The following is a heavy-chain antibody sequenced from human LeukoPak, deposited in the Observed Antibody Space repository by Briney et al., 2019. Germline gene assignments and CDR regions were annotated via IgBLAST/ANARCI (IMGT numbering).Heavy chain of an antibody. CDR2: INHSGST. CDR3: ARGSRYCSSTSCFRGTAPRWFDL. V-gene: IGHV4-34*01. J-gene: IGHJ5*02. Sequence: TSETLSLTCAVYGGSFSGYYWSWIRQPPGKGLEWIGEINHSGSTNYNPSLKSRVTISVDTSKNQFSLKLSSVTAADTAVYYCARGSRYCSSTSCFRGTAPRWFDLWGQGTLVTVSS. CDR1: GGSFSGYY. D-gene: IGHD2-2*01.